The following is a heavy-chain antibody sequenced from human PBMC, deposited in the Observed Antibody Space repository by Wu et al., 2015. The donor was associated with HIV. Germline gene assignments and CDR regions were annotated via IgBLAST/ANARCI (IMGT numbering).Heavy chain of an antibody. D-gene: IGHD3-22*01. J-gene: IGHJ4*02. CDR1: GYTFSTYG. Sequence: QVQLVQSGAEMKKPGASVKVSCKASGYTFSTYGIGWVRQAPGQGLEWMGWISNYNGDTNYAQRLQDRLSLTTDTSTDTAYMTLRSLRSDDTAVYYCARKAVVVICSWGQGTLVTVSS. CDR3: ARKAVVVICS. V-gene: IGHV1-18*01. CDR2: ISNYNGDT.